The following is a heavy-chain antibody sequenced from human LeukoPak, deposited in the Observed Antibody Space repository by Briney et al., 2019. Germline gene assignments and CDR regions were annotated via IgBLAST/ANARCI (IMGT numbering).Heavy chain of an antibody. J-gene: IGHJ4*02. D-gene: IGHD5-12*01. CDR2: ISSSSSYI. Sequence: GGSLRLSWAASVFTFRSYSMNWVLQAPGKGLEWVSSISSSSSYIYYADSVKGRFTISRDNAKNSLYLQMNSLRAEDTVVFFWPKTAYDMVATEGFDYWGQGTLVTVSS. CDR1: VFTFRSYS. V-gene: IGHV3-21*01. CDR3: PKTAYDMVATEGFDY.